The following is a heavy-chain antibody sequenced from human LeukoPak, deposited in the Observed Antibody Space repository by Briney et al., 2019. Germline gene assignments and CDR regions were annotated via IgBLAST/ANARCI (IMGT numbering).Heavy chain of an antibody. CDR2: LYSDGNT. CDR1: GFTVITND. J-gene: IGHJ4*02. CDR3: ARGVEPLAANTLAY. D-gene: IGHD3-16*01. Sequence: PAGCLRLSCAASGFTVITNDMTWVRQAPGKGLEWVSVLYSDGNTKNADSVQGRFTISRDNSKNTLYLEMNSLSPDDTAVYYCARGVEPLAANTLAYWGQGTLVTVSS. V-gene: IGHV3-53*01.